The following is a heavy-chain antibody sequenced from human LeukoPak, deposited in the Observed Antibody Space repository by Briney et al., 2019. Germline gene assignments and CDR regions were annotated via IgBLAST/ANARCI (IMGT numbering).Heavy chain of an antibody. V-gene: IGHV4-31*03. CDR3: ARSKRITIFGVVIGPPWLDY. D-gene: IGHD3-3*01. Sequence: PSETLSLTCTVSGGSISSGGYYWSWIRQHPGKGLEWIGYIYYSGSTYYNPSLKSRVTISVDTSKNQFSLKLSSVTAADTAVYYCARSKRITIFGVVIGPPWLDYWGQGTLVTVSS. CDR2: IYYSGST. J-gene: IGHJ4*02. CDR1: GGSISSGGYY.